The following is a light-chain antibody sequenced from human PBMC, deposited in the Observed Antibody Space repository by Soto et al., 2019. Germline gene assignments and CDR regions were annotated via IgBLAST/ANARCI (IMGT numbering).Light chain of an antibody. CDR2: DAS. CDR1: QSVSSNY. V-gene: IGKV3-20*01. CDR3: HHYGGSPGT. J-gene: IGKJ1*01. Sequence: EIVFTQSPGTLSLSPGERATLSCRASQSVSSNYLAWYQQRPGQAPRLLIYDASSRATGVPDRFSGSGSGTDFTLTISRXEPEDFAVYYCHHYGGSPGTLGQGTKVDIK.